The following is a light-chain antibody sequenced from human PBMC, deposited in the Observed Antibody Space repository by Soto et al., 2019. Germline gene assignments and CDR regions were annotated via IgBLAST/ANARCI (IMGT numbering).Light chain of an antibody. V-gene: IGLV2-8*01. CDR2: EVS. CDR3: SSYAGSNIPYV. J-gene: IGLJ1*01. CDR1: SSDVGGYNY. Sequence: QSVRTQPPSASGSPGQSVTISCTGTSSDVGGYNYVSWYQQHPGKAPKLMIYEVSERPSGVPDRFSGSKSSNTASLTVSGLQAEDEADYYCSSYAGSNIPYVFGTGTKVTVL.